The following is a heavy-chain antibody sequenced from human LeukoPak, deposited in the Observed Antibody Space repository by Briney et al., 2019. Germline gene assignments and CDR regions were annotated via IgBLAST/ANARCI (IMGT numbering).Heavy chain of an antibody. CDR1: GYTFTSYF. V-gene: IGHV1-18*04. D-gene: IGHD3-22*01. Sequence: ASVKVSCKASGYTFTSYFMHWVRQAPGQGLEWMGWISAYNGNTNYAQKLQGRVTMTTDTSTSTAYMELRSLRSDDTAVYYCARSGDYYDSSGYSTWGRGTLVTVSS. CDR3: ARSGDYYDSSGYST. J-gene: IGHJ4*02. CDR2: ISAYNGNT.